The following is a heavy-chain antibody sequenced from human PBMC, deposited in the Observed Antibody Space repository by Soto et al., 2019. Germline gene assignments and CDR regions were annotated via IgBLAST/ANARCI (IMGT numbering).Heavy chain of an antibody. V-gene: IGHV3-23*01. CDR2: ISGSGGST. Sequence: RSRRLACASSGFTFSSYAMSGVRQAPGKGLEWVSAISGSGGSTYYADSVKGRFTISRDNSKNTLYLQMNSLRAEDTAVYYCAKDIPPGAFDIWGQGTMVTVSS. CDR1: GFTFSSYA. CDR3: AKDIPPGAFDI. J-gene: IGHJ3*02.